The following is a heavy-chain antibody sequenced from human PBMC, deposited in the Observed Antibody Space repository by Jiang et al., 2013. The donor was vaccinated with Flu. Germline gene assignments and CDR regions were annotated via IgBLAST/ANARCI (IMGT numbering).Heavy chain of an antibody. V-gene: IGHV4-38-2*02. D-gene: IGHD3-22*01. CDR2: VYHMGGT. CDR1: LLHQQWLL. Sequence: ETLSLTSRCIWLLHQQWLLLGLDPAAPRKGLEWIGSVYHMGGTYYNPSLKSRVTMSVDTSKNQFSLKLTSMTAADTAVYYCARDGSNYYFDSSRLYAFDIWGQGTMVSVSS. CDR3: ARDGSNYYFDSSRLYAFDI. J-gene: IGHJ3*02.